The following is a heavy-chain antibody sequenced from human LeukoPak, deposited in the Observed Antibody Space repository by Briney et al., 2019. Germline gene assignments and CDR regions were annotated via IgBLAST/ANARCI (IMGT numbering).Heavy chain of an antibody. V-gene: IGHV3-53*01. CDR2: IYSGGST. CDR3: AREVEYGAAAGTGY. J-gene: IGHJ4*02. Sequence: GGSLRLSCAASGFTVSSNYMSWVRQAPGKGLEWVSVIYSGGSTYYADSVKGRFTISRDNSKNTLYLQMNSLGAEDTAVYYCAREVEYGAAAGTGYWGQGTLVTVSS. CDR1: GFTVSSNY. D-gene: IGHD6-13*01.